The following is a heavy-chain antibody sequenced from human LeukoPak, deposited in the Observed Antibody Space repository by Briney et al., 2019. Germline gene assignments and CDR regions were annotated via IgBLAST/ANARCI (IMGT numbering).Heavy chain of an antibody. J-gene: IGHJ3*02. CDR2: INPNSGGT. D-gene: IGHD3-9*01. Sequence: GASVKVSCKASGYTFTGYYMHWVRQAPGQGLEWMGWINPNSGGTNYAQKFQGRVTMTRDTSISTAYMELSRLRSDDTAVYYCARLTQLRYFDWFHRGSAFDIWGQGTMVTVSS. CDR1: GYTFTGYY. V-gene: IGHV1-2*02. CDR3: ARLTQLRYFDWFHRGSAFDI.